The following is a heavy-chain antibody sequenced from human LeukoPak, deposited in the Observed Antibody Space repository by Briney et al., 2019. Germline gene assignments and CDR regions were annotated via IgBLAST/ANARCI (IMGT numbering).Heavy chain of an antibody. J-gene: IGHJ5*02. Sequence: GGSLRLSCTASGFTLSSYNMNWVRQGPGKGLEWVSSISSGSSYIYYADSVQGRFTISRDNAKNSLYLQMSSLTAEDTAVYYCARDRQGFMSEWPNWFDHWGQGALVTVSS. D-gene: IGHD3-16*01. V-gene: IGHV3-21*01. CDR3: ARDRQGFMSEWPNWFDH. CDR2: ISSGSSYI. CDR1: GFTLSSYN.